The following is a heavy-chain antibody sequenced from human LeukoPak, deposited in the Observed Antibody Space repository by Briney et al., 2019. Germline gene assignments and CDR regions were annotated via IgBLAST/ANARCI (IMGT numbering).Heavy chain of an antibody. V-gene: IGHV3-23*01. J-gene: IGHJ3*01. D-gene: IGHD2-21*02. CDR3: AKVVLLLTASDAFDF. Sequence: GGSLRLSCAASGFTFSSNAMSWVRQAPGKGLEWVSTISGNYGSTYYADSVKGRSTISRDNFKNTVFLRMNSLRAEDTAVYYCAKVVLLLTASDAFDFWGQGTKVTVSS. CDR1: GFTFSSNA. CDR2: ISGNYGST.